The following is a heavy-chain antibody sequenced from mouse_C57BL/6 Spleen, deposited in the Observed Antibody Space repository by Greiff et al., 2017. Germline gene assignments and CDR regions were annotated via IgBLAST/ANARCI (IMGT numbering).Heavy chain of an antibody. V-gene: IGHV1-69*01. Sequence: QVQLQQPGAELVMPGASVKLSCKASGFTITSYCMHWVKQRPGQGLEWIGEIDPSDSYTNYNQKFKGKSTLTVDKSSSTAYMQLSSLTSEDTAVYYCAREDWFAYWGQGTMVTVSA. CDR2: IDPSDSYT. CDR3: AREDWFAY. CDR1: GFTITSYC. J-gene: IGHJ3*01.